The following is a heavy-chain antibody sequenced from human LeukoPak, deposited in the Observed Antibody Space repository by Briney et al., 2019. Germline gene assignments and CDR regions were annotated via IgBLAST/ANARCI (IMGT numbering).Heavy chain of an antibody. CDR3: ARGIEPGLLWFGELFRALDI. CDR1: GGTFSSYA. Sequence: SVKVSCTASGGTFSSYAISWVRQAPGQGLEWMGGIIPIFGTANYAQKFQGRVTITADESTSTAYMELSSLRSEDTAVYYCARGIEPGLLWFGELFRALDIWGQGTMVTVSS. CDR2: IIPIFGTA. D-gene: IGHD3-10*01. V-gene: IGHV1-69*13. J-gene: IGHJ3*02.